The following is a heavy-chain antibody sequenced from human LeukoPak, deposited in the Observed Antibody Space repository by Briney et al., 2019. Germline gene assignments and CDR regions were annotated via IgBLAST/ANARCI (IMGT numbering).Heavy chain of an antibody. D-gene: IGHD6-6*01. CDR1: GGTFSSYA. CDR3: ARGGRQYSSSASNWFDP. V-gene: IGHV1-69*05. Sequence: ASVKVSCKASGGTFSSYAISWVRQAPGQGLEWMGGIIPIFGTANYAQKFQGRVTITTGESTSTAYMELSSLRSEDTAVYYCARGGRQYSSSASNWFDPWGQGTLVTVSS. CDR2: IIPIFGTA. J-gene: IGHJ5*02.